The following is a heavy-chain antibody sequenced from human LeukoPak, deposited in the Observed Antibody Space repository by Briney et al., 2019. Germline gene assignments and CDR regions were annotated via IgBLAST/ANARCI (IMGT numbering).Heavy chain of an antibody. V-gene: IGHV1-46*01. D-gene: IGHD4-23*01. Sequence: ASVKVSCKASGYTFTSYYMHWVRQAPGQGLEWMGITNPSGGSTSYAQKFQGRVTMTRDTSTSTVYMELSSLRSEDTAVYYCARDYGGNSGHGRGASDYYYYYGMDVWGQGTTVTVSS. CDR1: GYTFTSYY. CDR3: ARDYGGNSGHGRGASDYYYYYGMDV. CDR2: TNPSGGST. J-gene: IGHJ6*02.